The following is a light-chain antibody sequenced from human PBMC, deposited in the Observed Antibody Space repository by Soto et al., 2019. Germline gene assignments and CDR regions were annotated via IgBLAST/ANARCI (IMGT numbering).Light chain of an antibody. CDR2: DAS. J-gene: IGKJ2*01. Sequence: EIVLTQSPPTLSLSPGERATLSCRASQNILNYLDWYQQRPCQAPRLLISDASNRATGIPGRFSGSGSGTDFTLSITSLEPEDFALYYCQQRINWQVTFGQGTKLEIK. CDR1: QNILNY. CDR3: QQRINWQVT. V-gene: IGKV3-11*01.